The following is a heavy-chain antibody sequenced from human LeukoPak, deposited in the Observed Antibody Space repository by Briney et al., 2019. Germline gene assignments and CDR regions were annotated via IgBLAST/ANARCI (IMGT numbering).Heavy chain of an antibody. CDR1: GLTFRRYW. Sequence: GGSLRLSCVASGLTFRRYWMTWVRQAPGKKPEWVANIKEDGSEKYYDDSVRGRFTISRDNAKNTLYLDMNSLRAEDTAVFYCATDQDHGYFRQWGQGSLVIVSS. CDR2: IKEDGSEK. D-gene: IGHD3-22*01. V-gene: IGHV3-7*01. J-gene: IGHJ1*01. CDR3: ATDQDHGYFRQ.